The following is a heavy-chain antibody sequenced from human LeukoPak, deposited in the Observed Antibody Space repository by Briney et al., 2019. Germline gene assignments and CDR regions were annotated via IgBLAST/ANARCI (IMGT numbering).Heavy chain of an antibody. CDR1: GGSISGSSYY. CDR2: IYYSGST. J-gene: IGHJ4*02. V-gene: IGHV4-39*01. Sequence: PSETLSLTCTVSGGSISGSSYYWGWIRQPPGKGLEWIGSIYYSGSTYYNPSLKSRVTISVDTSKNQFSLNLSSVTAADTAVYYCARHLSLHPAGYWGQGTLVTVSS. CDR3: ARHLSLHPAGY.